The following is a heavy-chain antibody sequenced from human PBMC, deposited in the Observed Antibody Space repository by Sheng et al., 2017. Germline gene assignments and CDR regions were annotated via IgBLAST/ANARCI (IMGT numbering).Heavy chain of an antibody. J-gene: IGHJ4*02. D-gene: IGHD1-26*01. Sequence: QVQLQQWGAGLLKPSETLSLTCAVYGGSFSGYYWSWIRQPPGKGLEWIGEINHSGSTNYNPSLKSRVTISVDTSKNQFSLKLSSVTAADTAVYYCARGAVRNAGWETYYFDYWGQGTLVTVSS. CDR1: GGSFSGYY. CDR3: ARGAVRNAGWETYYFDY. CDR2: INHSGST. V-gene: IGHV4-34*01.